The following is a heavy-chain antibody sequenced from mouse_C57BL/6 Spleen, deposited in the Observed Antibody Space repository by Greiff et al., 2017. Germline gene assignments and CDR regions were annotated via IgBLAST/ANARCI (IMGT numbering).Heavy chain of an antibody. CDR2: INYDGSST. J-gene: IGHJ2*01. CDR3: ARFYYGPFDY. Sequence: EVKVVESEGGLVQPGSSMKLSCTASGFTFSDYYMAWVRQVPEKGLEWVANINYDGSSTYYLDSLKSRFIISRDNAKNILYLQMSSLKSEDTATYYCARFYYGPFDYWGQGTTLTVSS. D-gene: IGHD1-1*01. CDR1: GFTFSDYY. V-gene: IGHV5-16*01.